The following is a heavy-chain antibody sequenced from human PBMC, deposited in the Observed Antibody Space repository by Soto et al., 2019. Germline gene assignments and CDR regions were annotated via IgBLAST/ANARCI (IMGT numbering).Heavy chain of an antibody. CDR3: AKDADGIAARPTVFVFDY. D-gene: IGHD6-6*01. CDR1: GFTFSSYA. Sequence: GGSLRLSCAASGFTFSSYAMSWVRQAPGKGLEWVSAISGSGGSTYYADSVKGRFTISRDNSKNTLYLQMNSLRAEDTAVYYCAKDADGIAARPTVFVFDYWGQGTLVTVSS. J-gene: IGHJ4*02. V-gene: IGHV3-23*01. CDR2: ISGSGGST.